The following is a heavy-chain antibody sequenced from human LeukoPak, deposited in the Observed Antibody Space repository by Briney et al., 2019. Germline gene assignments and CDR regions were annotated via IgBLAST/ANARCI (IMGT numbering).Heavy chain of an antibody. D-gene: IGHD2-2*01. V-gene: IGHV4-59*01. CDR2: IYYSGST. CDR1: GGSISSYY. Sequence: PSETLSLTCTVSGGSISSYYWSWIRQPPGKGLEWIGYIYYSGSTNYNPSLKSRVTISVDTSKNQFSLKLSSVTAADTAVYYCARGGAYSCSSTSCYGGNFDYWGQGTLVTVSS. J-gene: IGHJ4*02. CDR3: ARGGAYSCSSTSCYGGNFDY.